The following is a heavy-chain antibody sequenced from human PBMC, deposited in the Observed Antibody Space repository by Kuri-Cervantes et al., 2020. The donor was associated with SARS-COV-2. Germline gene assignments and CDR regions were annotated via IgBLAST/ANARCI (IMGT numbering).Heavy chain of an antibody. CDR2: TYYRSKWYN. V-gene: IGHV6-1*01. CDR3: ATRIAARPVGLEGYDWYFDL. CDR1: GDSVSSNSAA. D-gene: IGHD6-6*01. J-gene: IGHJ2*01. Sequence: SQTLSLTCAISGDSVSSNSAAWNWIRQSPSRGLEWLGRTYYRSKWYNDYAVSVKSRITINPDTSKNQFSLQLNSVTPEDTAVYYCATRIAARPVGLEGYDWYFDLWGRGTLVTVSS.